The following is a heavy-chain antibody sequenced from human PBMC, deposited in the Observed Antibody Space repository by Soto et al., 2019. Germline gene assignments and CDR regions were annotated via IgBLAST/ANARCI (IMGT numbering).Heavy chain of an antibody. Sequence: QVQVVQSGAEMKKPGASVKVSCKASGYTFTNYGISWVRQAPGQGLEWMGWISAYNGNTNYAQKFRGRVTMTTDTATSTAYMELRSLRSDDTAVYYCAGGRADDSAGYSFYGMAVWGQGTTVTVSS. V-gene: IGHV1-18*01. CDR3: AGGRADDSAGYSFYGMAV. D-gene: IGHD3-22*01. CDR2: ISAYNGNT. CDR1: GYTFTNYG. J-gene: IGHJ6*02.